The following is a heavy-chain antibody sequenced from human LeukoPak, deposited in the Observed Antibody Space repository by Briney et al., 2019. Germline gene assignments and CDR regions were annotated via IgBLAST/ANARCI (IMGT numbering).Heavy chain of an antibody. J-gene: IGHJ4*02. CDR2: IYTSGST. Sequence: SETLSLTCTVSGGSISTYSWSWIRQPAGKGLEWIGRIYTSGSTNYNPSLKSRVTMSVDTSMNEFSLKLSSVTAADTAVYYCARQGRGSDTNFDYWGQGTLVTVSS. D-gene: IGHD5-12*01. V-gene: IGHV4-4*07. CDR1: GGSISTYS. CDR3: ARQGRGSDTNFDY.